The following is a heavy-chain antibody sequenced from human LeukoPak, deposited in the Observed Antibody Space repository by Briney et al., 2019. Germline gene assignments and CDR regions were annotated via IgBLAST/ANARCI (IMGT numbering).Heavy chain of an antibody. CDR1: GYSFTSYW. Sequence: GESLKISCKGSGYSFTSYWIGWVRQMPGKGLEWMGIIYPGDSDTRYSPSFQGQVTISADKSISTAYLQWSSLKASDTAMYYCAREVSGSRPPYYYYMDVWGKGTTVTVSS. CDR3: AREVSGSRPPYYYYMDV. D-gene: IGHD3-10*01. J-gene: IGHJ6*03. V-gene: IGHV5-51*01. CDR2: IYPGDSDT.